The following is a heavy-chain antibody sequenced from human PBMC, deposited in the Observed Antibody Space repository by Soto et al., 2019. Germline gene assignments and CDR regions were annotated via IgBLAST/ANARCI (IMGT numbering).Heavy chain of an antibody. CDR2: ISAYNGNT. Sequence: ASVKVSCKASGYTFTSYGISWVRQAPGQGLEWMGWISAYNGNTNYAQKLQGRVTMTTDTSTSTAYMELRSLRSDDTAVYYCARWAFLGGYSGYVDYWGQGTLVTVSS. D-gene: IGHD5-12*01. CDR1: GYTFTSYG. J-gene: IGHJ4*02. V-gene: IGHV1-18*01. CDR3: ARWAFLGGYSGYVDY.